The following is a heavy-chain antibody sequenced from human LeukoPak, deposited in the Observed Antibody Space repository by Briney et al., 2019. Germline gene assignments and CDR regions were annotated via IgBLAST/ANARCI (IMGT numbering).Heavy chain of an antibody. D-gene: IGHD3-3*01. CDR2: IKGDGIST. V-gene: IGHV3-74*01. CDR1: GFDFSSNW. J-gene: IGHJ4*02. Sequence: GGSLRLSCAASGFDFSSNWMDWVRHAPGQGLVWVSRIKGDGISTNYADSVKGRFTISRDIAKNTLYLQMNSLRAEDTGVYYCAKDHYWSIDYWGRGTLVTVSS. CDR3: AKDHYWSIDY.